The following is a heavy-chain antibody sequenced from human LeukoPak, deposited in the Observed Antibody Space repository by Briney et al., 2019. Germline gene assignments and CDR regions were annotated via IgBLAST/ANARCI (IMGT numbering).Heavy chain of an antibody. CDR3: ARDREVEWLRFLNGMDV. J-gene: IGHJ6*02. V-gene: IGHV3-11*05. D-gene: IGHD5-12*01. CDR1: GFTVSSSY. Sequence: GGSLRLSCAASGFTVSSSYMSWIRQAPGEGLEWVSYISSSSSYTNYADSVKGRFTISRDNAKNSLYLQMNSLRAEDTAVYYCARDREVEWLRFLNGMDVWGQGTTVTVSS. CDR2: ISSSSSYT.